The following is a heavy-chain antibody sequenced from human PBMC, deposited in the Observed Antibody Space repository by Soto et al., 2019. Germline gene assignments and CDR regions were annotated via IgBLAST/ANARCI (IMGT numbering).Heavy chain of an antibody. D-gene: IGHD3-10*01. CDR3: TTGAGRPAEHFDF. CDR2: IKTKPEGGTT. Sequence: EVQLVESGGGLVKPGGSLRLSCAASGFTLGNAWRTWVRQAPGKGLEGVGRIKTKPEGGTTDFAAPVKGRFALSRDDSRNTLYLQMDSLKIEDTAVYYCTTGAGRPAEHFDFWGQGALVTVSS. CDR1: GFTLGNAW. J-gene: IGHJ4*02. V-gene: IGHV3-15*01.